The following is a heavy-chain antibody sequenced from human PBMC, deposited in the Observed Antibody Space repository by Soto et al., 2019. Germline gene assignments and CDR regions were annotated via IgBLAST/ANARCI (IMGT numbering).Heavy chain of an antibody. J-gene: IGHJ5*02. CDR2: ISAYNGNT. CDR3: ARLGTDRYGSGLTNWFDP. D-gene: IGHD3-10*01. V-gene: IGHV1-18*04. Sequence: ASVKVSSKASGYTFTSYGISWVRQAPGQGLEWMGWISAYNGNTNYAQKLQGRVTMTTDTSTSTAYMELRSLRSDDTAVYYCARLGTDRYGSGLTNWFDPWGQGTLVTVSS. CDR1: GYTFTSYG.